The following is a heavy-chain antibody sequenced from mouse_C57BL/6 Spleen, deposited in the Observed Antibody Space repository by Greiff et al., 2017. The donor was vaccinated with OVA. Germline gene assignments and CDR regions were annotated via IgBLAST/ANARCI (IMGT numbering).Heavy chain of an antibody. D-gene: IGHD1-1*01. CDR3: TGGFITTVVDY. Sequence: EVKLEESGGGLVQPGGSMKLSCVASGFTFSNYWMNWVRQSPEKGLEWVAQIRLKSDNYATHYAESVKGRFTISRDDSKSSVYLQMNNLRAEDTGIYYRTGGFITTVVDYWGQGTTLTVSS. J-gene: IGHJ2*01. CDR2: IRLKSDNYAT. V-gene: IGHV6-3*01. CDR1: GFTFSNYW.